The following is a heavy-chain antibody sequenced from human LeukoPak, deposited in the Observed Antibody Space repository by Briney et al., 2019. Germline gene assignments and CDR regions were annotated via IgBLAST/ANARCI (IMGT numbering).Heavy chain of an antibody. J-gene: IGHJ3*02. CDR2: INAGNGNT. V-gene: IGHV1-3*01. D-gene: IGHD2-15*01. Sequence: GASVKVSCKASGYTFTSYAMHWVRQAPGQRLEWMGWINAGNGNTKYSQKFQGRVTITRDTSANTAYMELSSLRSEDTAVYYCARDTCFGGTCFDDAFDIWGQGTMVTVSS. CDR3: ARDTCFGGTCFDDAFDI. CDR1: GYTFTSYA.